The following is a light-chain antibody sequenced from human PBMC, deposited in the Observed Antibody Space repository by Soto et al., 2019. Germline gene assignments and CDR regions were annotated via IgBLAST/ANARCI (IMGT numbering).Light chain of an antibody. CDR3: MQALQSLT. J-gene: IGKJ5*01. V-gene: IGKV2-28*01. CDR2: FGS. Sequence: ESVMAQSPLTLPVTPGEGGSISCRSSQSLLYNNTYNYLDWYVQKPGQSPQLLIYFGSNRAPGVPDRFSGSGSGTDFTLKINRVEAEDVGPYYCMQALQSLTFGQGTRLEIK. CDR1: QSLLYNNTYNY.